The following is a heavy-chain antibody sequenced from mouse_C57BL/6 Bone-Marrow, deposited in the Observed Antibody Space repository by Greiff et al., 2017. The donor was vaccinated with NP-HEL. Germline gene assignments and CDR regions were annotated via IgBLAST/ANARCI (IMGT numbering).Heavy chain of an antibody. V-gene: IGHV1-81*01. Sequence: VQLQQSGAELARPGASVKLSCKASGYTFTSYGISWVKQRTGQGLEWIGEIYPRSGNTYYNEKFKGKATLTVDKSSSTAYMELRSLTSEDSAVYFCAREDYGSSPMDYWGRGTLVTVSA. CDR2: IYPRSGNT. J-gene: IGHJ3*01. CDR3: AREDYGSSPMDY. D-gene: IGHD1-1*01. CDR1: GYTFTSYG.